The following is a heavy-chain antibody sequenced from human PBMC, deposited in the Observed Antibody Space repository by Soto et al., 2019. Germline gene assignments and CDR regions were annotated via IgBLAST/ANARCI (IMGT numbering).Heavy chain of an antibody. D-gene: IGHD3-3*01. CDR3: SSTDNVGYYHY. Sequence: PSETLSLTCAVSGDSISSIYYWAWIRQPPGRGLEWVASIYHSGTTYYNPSLKSRVTISVDTSKNQFSLNLTSVTAADTAVYYCSSTDNVGYYHYFGQGNLVTVSS. CDR1: GDSISSIYY. J-gene: IGHJ4*02. V-gene: IGHV4-38-2*01. CDR2: IYHSGTT.